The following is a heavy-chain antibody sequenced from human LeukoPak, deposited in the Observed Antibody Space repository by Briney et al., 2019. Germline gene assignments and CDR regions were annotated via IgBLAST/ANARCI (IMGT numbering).Heavy chain of an antibody. V-gene: IGHV1-2*02. CDR1: GYTFTGYY. CDR2: ISPNSGGT. CDR3: AREFVLTGYYNENWFDP. J-gene: IGHJ5*02. D-gene: IGHD3-9*01. Sequence: ASVKVSCKASGYTFTGYYMHWVRQAPGQGLEWMGWISPNSGGTNYAQKFQGRVTMTRDTSISTAYMELSRLRSDDTAVYYCAREFVLTGYYNENWFDPWGQGTLVTVSS.